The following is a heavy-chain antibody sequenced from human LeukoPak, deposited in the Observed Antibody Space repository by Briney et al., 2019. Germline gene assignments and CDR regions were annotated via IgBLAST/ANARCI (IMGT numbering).Heavy chain of an antibody. V-gene: IGHV3-33*01. CDR3: ARDRGYSYGPIYYYYYGMDV. Sequence: GGSLRLSCAASGFTFSSYGMHWVRQAPGKGLEWVAVIWYDGSNKYYADSVKGRFTISRDNSKNTLYLQMNSLRAEDTAVYYCARDRGYSYGPIYYYYYGMDVWGQGTTVTVSS. CDR1: GFTFSSYG. J-gene: IGHJ6*02. CDR2: IWYDGSNK. D-gene: IGHD5-18*01.